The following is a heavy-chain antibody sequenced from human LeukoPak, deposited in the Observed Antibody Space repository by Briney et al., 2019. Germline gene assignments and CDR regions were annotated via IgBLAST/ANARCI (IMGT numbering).Heavy chain of an antibody. J-gene: IGHJ4*02. CDR1: GGSISSYY. V-gene: IGHV4-4*07. CDR2: VYTSGGT. CDR3: ARGGGSAGDFDY. D-gene: IGHD3-10*01. Sequence: SETLSPTCTVSGGSISSYYWSWIRQPAGKGLEWIGRVYTSGGTTYNPSLKSGVTMSVDTSKNQFSLKLSSVTAADTAVYYCARGGGSAGDFDYWGQGTLVTVSS.